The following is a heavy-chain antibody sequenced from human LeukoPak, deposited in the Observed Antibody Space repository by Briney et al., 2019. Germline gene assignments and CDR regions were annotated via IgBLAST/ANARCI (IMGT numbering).Heavy chain of an antibody. CDR2: IYYSGST. V-gene: IGHV4-59*01. CDR1: GGSISSYY. D-gene: IGHD3-10*01. Sequence: PSETLSPTCTVSGGSISSYYWSWIRQPPGKGLEWIGYIYYSGSTNYNPSLKSRVTISVDTSKNQFSLKLSSVTAADTAVYYCARAAGKQGGAFDIWGQGTMVTVSS. CDR3: ARAAGKQGGAFDI. J-gene: IGHJ3*02.